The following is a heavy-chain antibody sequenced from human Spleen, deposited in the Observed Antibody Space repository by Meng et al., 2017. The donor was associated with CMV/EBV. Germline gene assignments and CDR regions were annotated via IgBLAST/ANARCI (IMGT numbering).Heavy chain of an antibody. CDR3: AREKYYYDSSGYVGSDAFDI. CDR2: ISSSGSTI. D-gene: IGHD3-22*01. CDR1: GFTFSSYE. Sequence: GGSLRLSCAASGFTFSSYEMNWVRQAPGKGLEWVSYISSSGSTIYYADSVKGRFTISRDNAKNSLYLQMNSLRAEDTAVYYCAREKYYYDSSGYVGSDAFDIWGQGTMVTVSS. J-gene: IGHJ3*02. V-gene: IGHV3-48*03.